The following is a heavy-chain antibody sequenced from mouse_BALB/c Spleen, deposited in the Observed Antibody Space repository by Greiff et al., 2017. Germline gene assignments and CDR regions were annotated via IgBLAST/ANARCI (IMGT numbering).Heavy chain of an antibody. CDR3: ARESSGYVAFDY. V-gene: IGHV1-7*01. CDR2: INPSTGYT. CDR1: GYTFTSYW. D-gene: IGHD3-1*01. J-gene: IGHJ2*01. Sequence: QVQLQQSGAELAKPGASVKMSCKASGYTFTSYWMHWVKQRPGQGLEWIGYINPSTGYTEYNQKFKDKATLTADKSSSTAYMQLSSLTSEDSAVYYCARESSGYVAFDYWGQGTTLTVSS.